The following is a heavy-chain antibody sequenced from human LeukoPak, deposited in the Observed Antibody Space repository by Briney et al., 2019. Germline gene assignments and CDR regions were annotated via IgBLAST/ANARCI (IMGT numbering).Heavy chain of an antibody. J-gene: IGHJ6*03. CDR2: IYYSGST. V-gene: IGHV4-59*01. D-gene: IGHD1-14*01. CDR3: ARASEDYYYYYMDV. Sequence: SETLSLTCTVSSGSIFSSNWWSWIRQPPGKGLQWIGYIYYSGSTIYNPSLKSRVTISVDTSKNQFSLKLSSVTAADTAVYYCARASEDYYYYYMDVWGKGTTVTISS. CDR1: SGSIFSSNW.